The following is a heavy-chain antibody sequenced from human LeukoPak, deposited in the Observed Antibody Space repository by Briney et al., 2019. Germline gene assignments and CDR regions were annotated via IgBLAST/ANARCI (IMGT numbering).Heavy chain of an antibody. V-gene: IGHV4-34*01. Sequence: SETLSLTCAVYGGSFSGYHWSWIRQPPGKGLEWLGEVNHGGGANYSPSLKSRVTMSVDTSKNHFSLELSSVTAADTAIYYCARANAVTTVLFDLWGRGTLVTVSS. CDR2: VNHGGGA. J-gene: IGHJ2*01. CDR1: GGSFSGYH. D-gene: IGHD4-17*01. CDR3: ARANAVTTVLFDL.